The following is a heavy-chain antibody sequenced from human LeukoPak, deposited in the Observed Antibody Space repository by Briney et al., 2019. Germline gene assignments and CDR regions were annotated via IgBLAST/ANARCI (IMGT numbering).Heavy chain of an antibody. Sequence: ASVKVSCKASGYTFTSYYMHWVRQAPGQGLGWMGWINPNSGGTNYAQKFQGRVTMTRDTSISTAYMELSRLRSDDTAVYYCASSVLRVDIVAYWGQGTLVTVSS. CDR2: INPNSGGT. V-gene: IGHV1-2*02. CDR1: GYTFTSYY. D-gene: IGHD5-12*01. CDR3: ASSVLRVDIVAY. J-gene: IGHJ4*02.